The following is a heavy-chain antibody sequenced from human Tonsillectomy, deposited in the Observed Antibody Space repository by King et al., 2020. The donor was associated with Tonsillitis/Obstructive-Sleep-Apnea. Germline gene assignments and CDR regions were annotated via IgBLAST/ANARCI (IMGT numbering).Heavy chain of an antibody. J-gene: IGHJ5*02. V-gene: IGHV4-34*01. Sequence: VQLQQWGAGLLKPSETLSLTCAVYGGSFSGYYWSWIRQPPGKGLEWIGEINHSGSTNYNPSLKSRVTISVDTSKNQFSLKLGSVTAADTAVYYCARDSGVVVVPAAPNNWFDPWGQGTLVTVSS. CDR1: GGSFSGYY. CDR3: ARDSGVVVVPAAPNNWFDP. D-gene: IGHD2-2*01. CDR2: INHSGST.